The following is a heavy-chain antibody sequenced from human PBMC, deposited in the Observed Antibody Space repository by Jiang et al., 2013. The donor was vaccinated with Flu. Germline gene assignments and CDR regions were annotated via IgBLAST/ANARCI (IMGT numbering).Heavy chain of an antibody. CDR1: GYTFSTYY. CDR3: ASRILGSGNLDY. CDR2: INPSGGTT. V-gene: IGHV1-46*01. J-gene: IGHJ4*02. Sequence: GAEVKKPGASVKVSCKASGYTFSTYYMHWVRQAPGQGLEWMGIINPSGGTTTFAQKFQGRVTITRDTSASTAYMELSSLRSEDTAVYYCASRILGSGNLDYWGQGTLVTVSS. D-gene: IGHD3-10*01.